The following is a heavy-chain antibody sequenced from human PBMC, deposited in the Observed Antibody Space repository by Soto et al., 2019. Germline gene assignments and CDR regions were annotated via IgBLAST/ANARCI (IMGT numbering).Heavy chain of an antibody. CDR1: GFTFSTYP. Sequence: GGSLRLSCAASGFTFSTYPMSWVRQAPGKGLEWVSGISGSGGSTYYADSVKGRFTISRDNSKNTLYLQMNSLRAEDTAVYYCAKDRLVTHGMDVWGQGTTVTVSS. V-gene: IGHV3-23*01. CDR2: ISGSGGST. J-gene: IGHJ6*02. D-gene: IGHD2-21*02. CDR3: AKDRLVTHGMDV.